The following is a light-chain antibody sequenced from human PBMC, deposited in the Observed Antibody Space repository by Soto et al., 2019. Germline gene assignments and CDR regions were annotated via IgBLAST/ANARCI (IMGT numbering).Light chain of an antibody. V-gene: IGKV1-39*01. Sequence: DIQMTQSPSALSASVGDRVTITCRASQAIITYLSWYQLKPGKAPKPLIYAASSLQSGVPSRFSGNGSGTDFTLSINSLQPEDFATYSCQQSYYIPWTFGQGTKVEVK. J-gene: IGKJ1*01. CDR1: QAIITY. CDR2: AAS. CDR3: QQSYYIPWT.